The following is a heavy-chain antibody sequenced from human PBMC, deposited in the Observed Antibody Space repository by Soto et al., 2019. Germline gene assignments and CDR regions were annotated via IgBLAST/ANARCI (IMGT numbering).Heavy chain of an antibody. D-gene: IGHD6-19*01. Sequence: SVKVSCKASGGTFSSYAISWVRQAPGQGLEWMGGIIPIFGTANYAQKFQGRVTITVDESTSTAYMGLSSLRSEDTAVYYCARAHPSLAYSSGWPKWFDPWGQGTLVTSPQ. CDR2: IIPIFGTA. CDR1: GGTFSSYA. J-gene: IGHJ5*02. V-gene: IGHV1-69*13. CDR3: ARAHPSLAYSSGWPKWFDP.